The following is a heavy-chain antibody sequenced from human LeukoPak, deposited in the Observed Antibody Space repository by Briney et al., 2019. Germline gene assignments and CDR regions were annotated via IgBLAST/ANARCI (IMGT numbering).Heavy chain of an antibody. CDR3: ARDQNPRIVGATTPFDY. Sequence: ASVKVSCKTSGFTISSDSITWVRQAPGQGLEWMGWISAYNGNTNYAQKLQGRVTMTTDTSTSTAYMELRSLRSDDTAVYYCARDQNPRIVGATTPFDYWGQGTLVTVSS. CDR1: GFTISSDS. CDR2: ISAYNGNT. V-gene: IGHV1-18*01. D-gene: IGHD1-26*01. J-gene: IGHJ4*02.